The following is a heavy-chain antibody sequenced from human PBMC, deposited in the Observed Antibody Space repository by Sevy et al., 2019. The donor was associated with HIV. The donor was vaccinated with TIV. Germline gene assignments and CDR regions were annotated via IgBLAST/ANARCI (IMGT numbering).Heavy chain of an antibody. CDR3: ARDPIFYSDTTGENGFDI. CDR1: GYSFTTYY. D-gene: IGHD1-1*01. CDR2: INPKSGDR. Sequence: ASVKVSCKASGYSFTTYYIHWVRQAPGQGLEWMGRINPKSGDRRFAQKFQGRVTMTGDTSLNTAYLELSRLRSDDSGMYYCARDPIFYSDTTGENGFDIWGQGTKVTVSS. V-gene: IGHV1-2*05. J-gene: IGHJ3*02.